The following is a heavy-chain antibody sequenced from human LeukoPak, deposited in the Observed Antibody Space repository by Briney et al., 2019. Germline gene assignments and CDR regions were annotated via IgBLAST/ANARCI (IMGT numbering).Heavy chain of an antibody. J-gene: IGHJ1*01. V-gene: IGHV3-30*18. Sequence: GGSLRLSCAASGFTFSSYGMHWVRQAPVKGLEWVAVISYDGSNKFYADSVKGRFTISRDNSKNTLYLQMNSLTADDTAVYYCAKPPQSGSGTEYFQHWGQGTLVTVSS. CDR2: ISYDGSNK. D-gene: IGHD1-26*01. CDR3: AKPPQSGSGTEYFQH. CDR1: GFTFSSYG.